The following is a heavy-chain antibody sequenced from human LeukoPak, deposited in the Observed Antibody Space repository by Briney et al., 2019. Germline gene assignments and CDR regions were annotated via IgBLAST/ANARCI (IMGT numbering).Heavy chain of an antibody. Sequence: GGSLRLSCAASGFTFSSYSMNWVRQAPGKGLEWVSSISSCSSYIYYADSVKGRFTISRDNAKNSLYLQMNSLRAEDTAVYYCARDPATTVTTYAYWGQGTLVTVSS. D-gene: IGHD4-17*01. CDR3: ARDPATTVTTYAY. J-gene: IGHJ4*02. CDR2: ISSCSSYI. V-gene: IGHV3-21*01. CDR1: GFTFSSYS.